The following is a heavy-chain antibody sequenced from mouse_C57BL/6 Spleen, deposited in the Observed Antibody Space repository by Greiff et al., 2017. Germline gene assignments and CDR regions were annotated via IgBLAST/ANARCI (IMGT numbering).Heavy chain of an antibody. CDR1: GYTFTSYW. D-gene: IGHD6-1*01. J-gene: IGHJ1*03. CDR3: AGASTLYWYFDV. CDR2: IDPSDSET. V-gene: IGHV1-52*01. Sequence: QVQLQQPGAELVRPGSSVKLSCKASGYTFTSYWMHWVKQRPIQGLEWIGNIDPSDSETHYNQKFKDKATLTVDKSSSTAYMQLSSLTSEDSAVYYCAGASTLYWYFDVWGTGTTVTVAS.